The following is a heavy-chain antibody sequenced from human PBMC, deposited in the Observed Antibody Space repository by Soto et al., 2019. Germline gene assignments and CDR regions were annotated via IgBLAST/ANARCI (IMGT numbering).Heavy chain of an antibody. CDR3: ARKFPGDTAMVWDYYYYGMDV. D-gene: IGHD5-18*01. CDR2: IIPIFDTA. V-gene: IGHV1-69*13. CDR1: GGTFSSYA. Sequence: SVKVSCKASGGTFSSYAISWVRQAPGQGLEWMGGIIPIFDTANYAQKFQGRVTITADESTSTAYMELSSLRSEDTAVYYCARKFPGDTAMVWDYYYYGMDVWGQGTTVTVSS. J-gene: IGHJ6*02.